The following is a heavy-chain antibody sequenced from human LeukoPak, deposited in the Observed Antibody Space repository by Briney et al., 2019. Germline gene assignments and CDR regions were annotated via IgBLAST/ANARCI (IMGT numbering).Heavy chain of an antibody. CDR1: GYTFTDYY. CDR2: ISSYNGKT. V-gene: IGHV1-18*04. Sequence: ASVRVSCKASGYTFTDYYMNWVRQAPGQGLEWMGWISSYNGKTNYAQKFQGRLTMTTDTSTSTAYMELRSLTSDDTAVYYCARDITVVSLASIGFDYWSQGTVVTVSS. J-gene: IGHJ4*02. D-gene: IGHD3-16*01. CDR3: ARDITVVSLASIGFDY.